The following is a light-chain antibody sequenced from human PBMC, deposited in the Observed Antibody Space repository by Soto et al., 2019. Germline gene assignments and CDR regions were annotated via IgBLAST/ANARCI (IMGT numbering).Light chain of an antibody. J-gene: IGKJ3*01. CDR3: QQYYSTPFS. V-gene: IGKV4-1*01. CDR2: WAS. CDR1: QSVLYSSNNKNY. Sequence: DIVMTQSPDSLAVSLGERATINCKSSQSVLYSSNNKNYLAWYQQKPGQPPKLLIYWASTRESGVPDRFTGSGSGTDFTLTIGSLQAEDVAVYYCQQYYSTPFSFGPGTKVVIK.